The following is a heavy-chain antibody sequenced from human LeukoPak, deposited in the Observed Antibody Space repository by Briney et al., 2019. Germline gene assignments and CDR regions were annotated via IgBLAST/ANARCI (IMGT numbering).Heavy chain of an antibody. CDR2: INHSGST. CDR3: AREGRQLGRGGHDY. CDR1: GGSFSGYY. V-gene: IGHV4-34*01. J-gene: IGHJ4*02. D-gene: IGHD3-16*01. Sequence: PSETLSLTCAVYGGSFSGYYWSWIRQPPGKGLEWIGEINHSGSTNYNPSLKSRVTISVDTSKNQFSLKLSSVTAADTAVYYCAREGRQLGRGGHDYWGQGTLVTVSS.